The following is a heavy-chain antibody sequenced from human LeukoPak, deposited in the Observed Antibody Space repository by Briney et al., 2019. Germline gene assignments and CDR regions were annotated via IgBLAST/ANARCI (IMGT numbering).Heavy chain of an antibody. Sequence: GGSLRLSCAASGFTFSSYAMSWVRQAPGKGLEWVSAISGSGGSTYYADSVKGRFTISRDNSKNTLYLQMNSLRAEDTALYYCAKGGARGLIMYYFDYWGQGTLVTVSS. CDR2: ISGSGGST. CDR1: GFTFSSYA. D-gene: IGHD3-10*01. V-gene: IGHV3-23*01. J-gene: IGHJ4*02. CDR3: AKGGARGLIMYYFDY.